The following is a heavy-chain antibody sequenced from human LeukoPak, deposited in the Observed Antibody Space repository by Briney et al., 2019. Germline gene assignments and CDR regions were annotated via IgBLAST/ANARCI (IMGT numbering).Heavy chain of an antibody. J-gene: IGHJ4*02. D-gene: IGHD1-7*01. CDR2: INPNSGGT. Sequence: ASVKVSCNASGYTFTGYYMHWVRQAPGQGLEWRGWINPNSGGTNYAQKFQGRVTITRDTSISTTYMELSRMRCDDTAVYYCASDALDPFNWNYGSSDYWGQGTLVTVSS. CDR3: ASDALDPFNWNYGSSDY. V-gene: IGHV1-2*02. CDR1: GYTFTGYY.